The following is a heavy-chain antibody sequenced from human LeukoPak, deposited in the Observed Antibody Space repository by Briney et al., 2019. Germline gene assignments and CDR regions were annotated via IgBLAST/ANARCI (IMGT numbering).Heavy chain of an antibody. CDR2: IRYDGSNK. V-gene: IGHV3-30*02. CDR3: AKGYSNYFDY. D-gene: IGHD4-11*01. J-gene: IGHJ4*02. Sequence: GGSLRLSCAASGFIFGSYGMHWVRQAPGKGLEWVAFIRYDGSNKYYADSVKGRFTISRDNSKNTLYLQMNSLRAEDTAVYYCAKGYSNYFDYWGQGTLVTVSS. CDR1: GFIFGSYG.